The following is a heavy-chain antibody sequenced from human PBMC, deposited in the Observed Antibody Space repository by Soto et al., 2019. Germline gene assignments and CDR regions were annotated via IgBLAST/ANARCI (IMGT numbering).Heavy chain of an antibody. V-gene: IGHV3-30-3*01. CDR3: ASSRSGSYFLFDC. CDR2: ISYDGSNK. D-gene: IGHD1-26*01. CDR1: GFTFSSYA. Sequence: QVQLVESGGGVVQPGRSLRLSCAASGFTFSSYAMHWVRPAPGKGMEWVAVISYDGSNKYYAASVKGRFTISRDNSEITLYLQMNSLRDEDTAVYYCASSRSGSYFLFDCWGMGTLVTVSS. J-gene: IGHJ4*02.